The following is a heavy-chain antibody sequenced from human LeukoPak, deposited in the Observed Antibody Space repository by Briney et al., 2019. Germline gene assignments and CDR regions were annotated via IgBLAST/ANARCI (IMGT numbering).Heavy chain of an antibody. D-gene: IGHD4-23*01. J-gene: IGHJ4*02. Sequence: GGSLRLSCAASGFTFSYFAMSWVRQAPGKGLEWVSVISGSAGSTYYADSVKGRFTISRDNSKNTLYLQMDSLRVEDTAVYYCAKDWTTVVTPKGYYFDSWGQGTLVTVSS. CDR1: GFTFSYFA. CDR3: AKDWTTVVTPKGYYFDS. CDR2: ISGSAGST. V-gene: IGHV3-23*01.